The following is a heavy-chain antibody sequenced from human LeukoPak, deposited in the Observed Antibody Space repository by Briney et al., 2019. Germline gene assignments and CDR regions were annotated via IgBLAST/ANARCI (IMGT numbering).Heavy chain of an antibody. CDR2: IWYDGGNK. V-gene: IGHV3-33*01. CDR1: GFTFSSYG. Sequence: TGGSLRLSCAASGFTFSSYGMHWVRQAPGKGLEWVAVIWYDGGNKYFADSVKGRFTISRDNSKNTLYLQMKSPRAEDTAVYYCGRALIVVVPAAFDYWGQGTLVTVSS. D-gene: IGHD2-2*01. CDR3: GRALIVVVPAAFDY. J-gene: IGHJ4*02.